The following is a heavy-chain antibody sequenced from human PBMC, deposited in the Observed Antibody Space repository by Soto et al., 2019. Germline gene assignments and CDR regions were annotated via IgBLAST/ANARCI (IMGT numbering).Heavy chain of an antibody. CDR2: INAGNGNT. D-gene: IGHD6-25*01. V-gene: IGHV1-3*01. CDR1: GYTFTSYT. Sequence: ASVKVSCKASGYTFTSYTIHWVRQAPGQRPEWMGWINAGNGNTKYSQKFQGRVTITRDTSASTAYMELSSLRSEDTAVYYCARAVAAPADFDYWGQGTLVTVSS. CDR3: ARAVAAPADFDY. J-gene: IGHJ4*02.